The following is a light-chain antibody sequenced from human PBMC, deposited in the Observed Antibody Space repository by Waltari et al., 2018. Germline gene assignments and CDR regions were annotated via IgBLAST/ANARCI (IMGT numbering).Light chain of an antibody. V-gene: IGLV1-40*01. CDR1: YSNVGPAHA. CDR2: GNN. Sequence: QSVLTQPPSVSGAPGQTVTISCPRTYSNVGPAHAFHCSQQVPGAAPKLLIFGNNNRPSGVPDRFSGSKSGASASLAITGLQADDEADYFCQSYDSSLSGFYVVGSGTKVTVL. J-gene: IGLJ1*01. CDR3: QSYDSSLSGFYV.